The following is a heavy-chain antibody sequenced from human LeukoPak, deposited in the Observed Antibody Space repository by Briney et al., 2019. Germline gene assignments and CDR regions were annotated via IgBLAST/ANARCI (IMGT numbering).Heavy chain of an antibody. V-gene: IGHV3-30*18. D-gene: IGHD3-22*01. CDR2: ISYDGSNK. CDR3: AKSPYYYDSSAKEENY. J-gene: IGHJ4*02. Sequence: PGGSLRLSCAASGYTFSSYGMHWVRQAPGKGLEWVAVISYDGSNKYYADSVKGRFTISRDNSKNTLYLQMNSLRAEDTAVYYCAKSPYYYDSSAKEENYWGQGTLVTVSS. CDR1: GYTFSSYG.